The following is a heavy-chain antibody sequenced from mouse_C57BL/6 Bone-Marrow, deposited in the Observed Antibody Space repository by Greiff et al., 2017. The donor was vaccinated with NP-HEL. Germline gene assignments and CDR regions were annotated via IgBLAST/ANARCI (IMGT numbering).Heavy chain of an antibody. CDR3: ARRDYGPSSYWYFDV. CDR1: GFTFSDYG. Sequence: DVQLVESGGGLVKPGGSLKLSCAASGFTFSDYGMHWVRQAPEKGLEWVAYISSGSSTIYYADTVKGRFTISRDNAKNTLFLQMTSLRSEDTAMYYCARRDYGPSSYWYFDVWGTGTTVTVSS. J-gene: IGHJ1*03. CDR2: ISSGSSTI. D-gene: IGHD2-10*02. V-gene: IGHV5-17*01.